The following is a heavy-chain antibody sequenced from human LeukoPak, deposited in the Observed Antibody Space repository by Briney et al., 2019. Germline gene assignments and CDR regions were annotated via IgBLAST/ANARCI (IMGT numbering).Heavy chain of an antibody. V-gene: IGHV3-23*01. D-gene: IGHD3-3*01. J-gene: IGHJ3*02. CDR1: GFIFSTYA. CDR3: TKVSADFWSGYLTLNSGAFQI. CDR2: ISGGGGTT. Sequence: GGSLRLSCAASGFIFSTYAMTWVRQAPGKGLEWVSGISGGGGTTYYTDSVEGRFTISRDNSKNMVYLQMSSLRAEDTAVYYCTKVSADFWSGYLTLNSGAFQIWGQGILVTVSS.